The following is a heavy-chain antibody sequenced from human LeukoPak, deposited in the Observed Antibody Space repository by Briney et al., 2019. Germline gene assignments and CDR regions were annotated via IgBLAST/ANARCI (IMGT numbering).Heavy chain of an antibody. J-gene: IGHJ4*02. V-gene: IGHV4-34*01. CDR2: INHSGST. CDR1: GGSFSGYY. CDR3: ERGGSPVGATNDY. Sequence: SETLSLTCAVYGGSFSGYYWSWIRQPPGKGLEWTGEINHSGSTNYNPSLKSRVTLSVDTSKNQFSLKLSSLNAAATAVYYCERGGSPVGATNDYWGQGTLVTVSS. D-gene: IGHD1-26*01.